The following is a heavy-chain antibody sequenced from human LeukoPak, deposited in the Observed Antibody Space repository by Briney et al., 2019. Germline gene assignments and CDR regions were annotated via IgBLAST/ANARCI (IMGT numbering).Heavy chain of an antibody. CDR1: GGSISSSSYY. Sequence: PSETLSLTCTVSGGSISSSSYYWGWIRQPPGKGLEWIGSIYYSGSTYYNPSLKSRVTISVDTSKNQFSLKLSSVTAADTAVYYWSSRGKSYGFAYYFGLWGQGTLGTGSS. V-gene: IGHV4-39*01. D-gene: IGHD5-18*01. J-gene: IGHJ4*01. CDR3: SSRGKSYGFAYYFGL. CDR2: IYYSGST.